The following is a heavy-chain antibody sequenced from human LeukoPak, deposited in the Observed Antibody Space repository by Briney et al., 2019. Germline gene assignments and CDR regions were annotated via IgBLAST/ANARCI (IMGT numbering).Heavy chain of an antibody. V-gene: IGHV1-8*01. D-gene: IGHD3-10*01. CDR2: MNPNIGNT. Sequence: ASVKVSCKASGYTFTSYDINGVRQATGQGLEWMGWMNPNIGNTGYAQKFQGRVTITRNTSISTAYMELSSLRSEETAVYYCARGAFLWFGEREWGQGTLVTVS. CDR1: GYTFTSYD. J-gene: IGHJ4*02. CDR3: ARGAFLWFGERE.